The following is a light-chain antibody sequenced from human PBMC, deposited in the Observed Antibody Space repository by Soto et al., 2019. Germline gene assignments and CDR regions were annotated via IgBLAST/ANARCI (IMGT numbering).Light chain of an antibody. V-gene: IGLV2-14*01. CDR2: EVS. Sequence: QSVLTQPASVSGSPGQSITISCTGTSSDVGGYNYVSWYQQHPGTAPKLMIYEVSNRPSGVSNRFSGSKSGNTASLTISGPQAEAEADYYCSSTTSSTTLDVFGTGTKVTVL. CDR3: SSTTSSTTLDV. CDR1: SSDVGGYNY. J-gene: IGLJ1*01.